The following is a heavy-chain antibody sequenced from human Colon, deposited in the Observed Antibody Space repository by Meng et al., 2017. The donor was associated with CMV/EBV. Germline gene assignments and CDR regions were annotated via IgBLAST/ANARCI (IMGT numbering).Heavy chain of an antibody. Sequence: SGVSISSGNWWNWVRQSPGKGLEWIGEMFHSGDTNYNPSLRSRMSISLDRSKNQVSLILSSVTAADSAVYYCATARSGCSSDSCFLENWGRGTLVTVS. CDR1: GVSISSGNW. CDR2: MFHSGDT. D-gene: IGHD3-3*01. V-gene: IGHV4-4*02. CDR3: ATARSGCSSDSCFLEN. J-gene: IGHJ4*02.